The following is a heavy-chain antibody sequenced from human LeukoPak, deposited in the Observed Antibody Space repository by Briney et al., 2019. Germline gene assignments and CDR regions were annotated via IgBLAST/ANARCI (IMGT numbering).Heavy chain of an antibody. CDR3: AREGAGRNDY. Sequence: ASVKVSCKASGYTLTGYYTRWVRHAPGQRLEWMGWINPNIGGTNYAQKFQGRVTMTRDTSINTAYMELSRLESDDSAVYYCAREGAGRNDYWGQGALVTVSS. V-gene: IGHV1-2*02. CDR1: GYTLTGYY. D-gene: IGHD1-1*01. J-gene: IGHJ4*02. CDR2: INPNIGGT.